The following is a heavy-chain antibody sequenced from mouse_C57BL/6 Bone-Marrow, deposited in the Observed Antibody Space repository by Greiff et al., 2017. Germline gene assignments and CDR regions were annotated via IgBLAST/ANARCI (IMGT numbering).Heavy chain of an antibody. CDR3: ARWSLYGSRGDY. J-gene: IGHJ4*01. D-gene: IGHD1-1*01. Sequence: VQLQQSGPELVKPGASVKISCKASGYTFTDYYMNWVKQSHGKSLEWIGDINPNNGGTSYNQKFKGKATLTVDKSSSTAYMELRSLTSEDSAVYYCARWSLYGSRGDYWGQGTSVTVSS. CDR2: INPNNGGT. V-gene: IGHV1-26*01. CDR1: GYTFTDYY.